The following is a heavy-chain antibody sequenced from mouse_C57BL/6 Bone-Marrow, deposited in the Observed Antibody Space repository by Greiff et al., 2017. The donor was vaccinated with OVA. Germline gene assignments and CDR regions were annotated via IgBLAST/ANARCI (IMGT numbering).Heavy chain of an antibody. J-gene: IGHJ4*01. CDR1: GYTFTNYW. CDR2: IYPGGGYT. D-gene: IGHD4-1*01. Sequence: VQRVESGAELVRPGTSVKMSCKASGYTFTNYWIGWAKQRPGHGLEWIGDIYPGGGYTNYNEKFKGKATLTADKSSSTAYMQFSSLTSEDSAIYDCARWELYAMDYWGQGTSVTVTA. V-gene: IGHV1-63*01. CDR3: ARWELYAMDY.